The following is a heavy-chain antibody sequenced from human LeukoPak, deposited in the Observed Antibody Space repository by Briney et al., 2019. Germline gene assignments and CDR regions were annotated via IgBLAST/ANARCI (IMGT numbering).Heavy chain of an antibody. CDR1: GGSFSGYY. J-gene: IGHJ4*02. CDR2: INHSGST. Sequence: SETLSLTCAVYGGSFSGYYWSWIRQPPGKGLEWIGEINHSGSTNYNPSLKSRVTISVDTSKNQFSLSLSSVTAADTAVYYCARYYYDSSGYYYVGYFDYWGQGTLVTVSS. V-gene: IGHV4-34*01. D-gene: IGHD3-22*01. CDR3: ARYYYDSSGYYYVGYFDY.